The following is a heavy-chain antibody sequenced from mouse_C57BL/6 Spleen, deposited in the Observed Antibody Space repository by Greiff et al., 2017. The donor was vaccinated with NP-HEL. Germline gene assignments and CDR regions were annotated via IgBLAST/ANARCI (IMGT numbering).Heavy chain of an antibody. CDR2: LDPSDSET. CDR1: GYTFTSYW. V-gene: IGHV1-52*01. Sequence: QVHLQQPGAELVRPGSSVKLSCKASGYTFTSYWMHWVKQRPIQGLEWIGNLDPSDSETHYNQKFKDKATLTVDKSSSTAYMQLSSLTSEDSAVYYCARSGGYYGSSYVYFDVWGTGTTGTVSS. D-gene: IGHD1-1*01. J-gene: IGHJ1*03. CDR3: ARSGGYYGSSYVYFDV.